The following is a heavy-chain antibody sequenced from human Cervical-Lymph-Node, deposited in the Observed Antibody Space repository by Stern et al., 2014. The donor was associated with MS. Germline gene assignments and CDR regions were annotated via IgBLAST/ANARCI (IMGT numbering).Heavy chain of an antibody. CDR2: ISSYNGRP. Sequence: QVQLVQSGTDVKQPGASVKVSCKAFGYAFTSYSIHWVRQAPGQGLECMGWISSYNGRPNYAKKFQGRVTMTTDTSTKTVSLELRSLRSDDTAVYYCAVDRTRGEDAFDIWGQGTMVIVSS. CDR3: AVDRTRGEDAFDI. J-gene: IGHJ3*02. V-gene: IGHV1-18*01. CDR1: GYAFTSYS. D-gene: IGHD1-14*01.